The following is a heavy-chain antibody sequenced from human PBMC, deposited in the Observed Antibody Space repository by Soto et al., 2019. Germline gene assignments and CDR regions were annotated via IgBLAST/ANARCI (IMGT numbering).Heavy chain of an antibody. CDR2: ISSSSSYI. J-gene: IGHJ4*02. D-gene: IGHD3-10*01. Sequence: EVQLVESGGGLVKPGGSLRLSCAASGFTFSSYSMNWVRQAPGKGLEWVSSISSSSSYIYYADSVKGRFTISRDNAKNSLYLQMNSLRAEDTAVYYCARDGTGWRYYYGSGSTGDYFDYWGQGTLVTVSS. V-gene: IGHV3-21*01. CDR3: ARDGTGWRYYYGSGSTGDYFDY. CDR1: GFTFSSYS.